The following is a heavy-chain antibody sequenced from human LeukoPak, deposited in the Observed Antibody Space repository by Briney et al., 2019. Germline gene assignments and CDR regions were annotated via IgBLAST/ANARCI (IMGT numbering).Heavy chain of an antibody. J-gene: IGHJ4*02. CDR3: ARDGLGSAHAY. Sequence: GGSLRLSCAASGFTFSTYWMHWVRQAPGKGLVWLSRINGDGSSTSYADYVKGRFTISRDNAKNTLYLQMNSLRAEDTAVYYCARDGLGSAHAYWGQGTLVTVSA. CDR1: GFTFSTYW. V-gene: IGHV3-74*01. D-gene: IGHD3/OR15-3a*01. CDR2: INGDGSST.